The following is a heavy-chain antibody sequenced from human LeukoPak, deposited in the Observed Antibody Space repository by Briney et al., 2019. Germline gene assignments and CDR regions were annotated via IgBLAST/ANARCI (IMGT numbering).Heavy chain of an antibody. D-gene: IGHD4-23*01. V-gene: IGHV3-11*05. CDR2: ISSSSSYT. J-gene: IGHJ4*02. CDR1: GFTFSDYY. CDR3: ARAYYGGKPDY. Sequence: VGSLRLPCAASGFTFSDYYMSWIRQAPGKGLEWVSYISSSSSYTNYADSVKGRFTISRDNAKNSLYLQMNSLRSEDTAVYYCARAYYGGKPDYWGQGTLVTVSS.